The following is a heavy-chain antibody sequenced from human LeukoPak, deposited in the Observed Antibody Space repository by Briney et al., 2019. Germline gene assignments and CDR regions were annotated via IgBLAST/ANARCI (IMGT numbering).Heavy chain of an antibody. V-gene: IGHV3-48*04. J-gene: IGHJ5*02. CDR1: GFTFSSYS. CDR3: ARDFLGSSWSVWFDP. CDR2: ISSSSSTI. Sequence: GGSLRLSCAASGFTFSSYSMNWVRQAPGKGLEWVSYISSSSSTIYYADSVKGRFTISRDNAKNSLYLQMNSLRAEDTAVYYCARDFLGSSWSVWFDPWGQGTLVTVSS. D-gene: IGHD6-13*01.